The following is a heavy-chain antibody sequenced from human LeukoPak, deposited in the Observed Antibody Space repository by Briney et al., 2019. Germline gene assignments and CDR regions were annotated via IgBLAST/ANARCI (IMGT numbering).Heavy chain of an antibody. V-gene: IGHV1-46*01. CDR3: ARDPSDYGALSYYFDY. CDR2: INPSGGST. J-gene: IGHJ4*02. D-gene: IGHD4-17*01. Sequence: ASVKVSCKASGYTFTSYYMHWVRQAPGQGLEWMGIINPSGGSTSYAQKFQGRVTMTRDTPTSTVYMELSSLRSEDTAVYYCARDPSDYGALSYYFDYWGQGTLVTVSS. CDR1: GYTFTSYY.